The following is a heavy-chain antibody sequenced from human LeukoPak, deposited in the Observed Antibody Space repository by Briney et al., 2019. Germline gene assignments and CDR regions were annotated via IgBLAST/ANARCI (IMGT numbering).Heavy chain of an antibody. D-gene: IGHD6-19*01. CDR1: GFMFRSFE. CDR2: ISSGASTM. Sequence: GGSLRLSCAASGFMFRSFEMYWVRQAPGRGLEWVAYISSGASTMYYADSVKGRFTISRDDAKNSLFLQMNSLRAEDTAVYYCALLAVASDFDYWGQGTLVTVSS. J-gene: IGHJ4*02. CDR3: ALLAVASDFDY. V-gene: IGHV3-48*03.